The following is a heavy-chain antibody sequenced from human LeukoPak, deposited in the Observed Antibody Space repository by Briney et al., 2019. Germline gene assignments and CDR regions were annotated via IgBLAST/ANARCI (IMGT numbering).Heavy chain of an antibody. D-gene: IGHD1-26*01. V-gene: IGHV3-74*03. CDR3: ATPNRGVLVGATPDAFDF. CDR2: INTDGSNT. Sequence: PGGSLILSCAASGFTFSTYWMHWVRQVPGKVLVRVSHINTDGSNTQYADSVKGRFTISRDNSKNTLYLQMNSLRAEDLAVYYCATPNRGVLVGATPDAFDFWGRGTMVTVSS. CDR1: GFTFSTYW. J-gene: IGHJ3*01.